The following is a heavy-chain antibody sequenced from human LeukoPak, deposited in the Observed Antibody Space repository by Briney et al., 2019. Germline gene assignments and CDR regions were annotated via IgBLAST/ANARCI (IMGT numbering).Heavy chain of an antibody. CDR1: GGSISSSSYY. Sequence: PSETLSLTCTVSGGSISSSSYYWSWIRQPPGKGLEWIGEINHSGSTNYNPSLKSRVTISVDTSKNQFSLKLSSVTAADTAVYYCARGPYRTAMVTYWGQGTLVTVSS. D-gene: IGHD5-18*01. J-gene: IGHJ4*02. CDR2: INHSGST. V-gene: IGHV4-39*07. CDR3: ARGPYRTAMVTY.